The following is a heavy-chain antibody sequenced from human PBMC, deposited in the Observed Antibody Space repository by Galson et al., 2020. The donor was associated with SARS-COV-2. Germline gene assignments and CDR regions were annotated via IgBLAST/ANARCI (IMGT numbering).Heavy chain of an antibody. CDR3: ARINGTYSSFDY. V-gene: IGHV4-39*07. Sequence: SETLSLTCTVSGGTINRSVYYWGWLRQPPGKGLEWIGNIYFSGSTYYNPSLTSRVTMSVDTSKNQFSLKRRSVTAADTAVYYCARINGTYSSFDYCGQLSLVAVSS. J-gene: IGHJ4*02. D-gene: IGHD2-21*01. CDR1: GGTINRSVYY. CDR2: IYFSGST.